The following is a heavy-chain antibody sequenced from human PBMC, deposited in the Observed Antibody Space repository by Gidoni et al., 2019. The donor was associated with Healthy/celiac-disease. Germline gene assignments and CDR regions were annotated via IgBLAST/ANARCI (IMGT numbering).Heavy chain of an antibody. CDR2: SSRSSSYI. CDR3: ARDFGEGFGLGPLDY. J-gene: IGHJ4*02. V-gene: IGHV3-21*01. Sequence: EVQLVESGEGLVKTGGSRRLTCAASGFTFSRYSMNWVRQAPGKGLEWVSSSSRSSSYIYYADPVKGRFTISRDNAKNSLYLQMNSLRSEDTAVYYCARDFGEGFGLGPLDYWGQGTLVTVSS. CDR1: GFTFSRYS. D-gene: IGHD3-10*01.